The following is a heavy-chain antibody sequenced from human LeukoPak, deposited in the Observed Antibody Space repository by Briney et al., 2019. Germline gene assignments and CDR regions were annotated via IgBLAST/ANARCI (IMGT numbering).Heavy chain of an antibody. V-gene: IGHV4-39*01. J-gene: IGHJ5*02. CDR3: ARQISSGTQPCDWFDP. CDR2: IYYSGTT. D-gene: IGHD6-19*01. Sequence: SETLSFTCTVSGGSISSTSYYWGWIRQPPGRGLEWIASIYYSGTTYYNPSLKSRVTISVDTSKNQFSLKLSSVSAADTAVYYCARQISSGTQPCDWFDPWGQGTLVTVSS. CDR1: GGSISSTSYY.